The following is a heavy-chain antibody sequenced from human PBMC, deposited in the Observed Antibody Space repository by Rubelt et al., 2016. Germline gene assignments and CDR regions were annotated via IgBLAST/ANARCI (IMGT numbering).Heavy chain of an antibody. CDR1: GGSISSGGYY. CDR2: IYYSGRT. D-gene: IGHD6-13*01. CDR3: ARNSRGIAAAGNNWVDP. Sequence: VQESGPGLVKPSQTLSLTCTVSGGSISSGGYYWSWIRQHPGKGLEWIGYIYYSGRTYYNPSLKSRVTISVDTSKNQFSLKLSSVTAADTAVYYCARNSRGIAAAGNNWVDPWGQGTLVTVSS. V-gene: IGHV4-31*03. J-gene: IGHJ5*02.